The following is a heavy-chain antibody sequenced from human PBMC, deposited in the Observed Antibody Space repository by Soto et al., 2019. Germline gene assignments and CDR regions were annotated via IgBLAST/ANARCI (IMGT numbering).Heavy chain of an antibody. J-gene: IGHJ3*02. Sequence: GGSLRLSCAASGFTLRSYSMNWVRQAPGKGLEWVSYMSSSSGTIYYADSVKGRFTISRDNAKNSPYLEMNSLRAEDTAVYFCARDNGGDWGVGAFDIWGQGTMVTVSS. V-gene: IGHV3-48*01. CDR1: GFTLRSYS. CDR2: MSSSSGTI. CDR3: ARDNGGDWGVGAFDI. D-gene: IGHD2-21*02.